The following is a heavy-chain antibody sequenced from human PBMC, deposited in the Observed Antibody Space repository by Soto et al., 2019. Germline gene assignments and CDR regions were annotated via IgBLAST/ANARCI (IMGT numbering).Heavy chain of an antibody. CDR1: GGSIGSGGFY. CDR2: IYYSGST. Sequence: TLSLTCSVSGGSIGSGGFYWSWIRLHPRKGLEWIGYIYYSGSTYYNPSLQSRVTISVDTSKNQFSLKLSSVTAADTAVYYCARGRSYYDSSGWIIPSYDWGQGTLVTVSS. D-gene: IGHD3-22*01. J-gene: IGHJ4*02. V-gene: IGHV4-31*03. CDR3: ARGRSYYDSSGWIIPSYD.